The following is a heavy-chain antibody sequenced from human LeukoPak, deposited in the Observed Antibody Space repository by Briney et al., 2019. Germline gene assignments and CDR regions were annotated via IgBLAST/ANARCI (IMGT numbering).Heavy chain of an antibody. Sequence: GGSLTLSFAGSGFTFSSYAMSWVRQAPGQGLEWVSVISDSGDYTSYADSVRGRFTISRDNSRNTLYPQMISLRPEDTAVYYCAKDTSIGKYCTNGVCSPFDYWGQGTLVTVSS. CDR1: GFTFSSYA. D-gene: IGHD2-8*01. CDR2: ISDSGDYT. J-gene: IGHJ4*02. V-gene: IGHV3-23*01. CDR3: AKDTSIGKYCTNGVCSPFDY.